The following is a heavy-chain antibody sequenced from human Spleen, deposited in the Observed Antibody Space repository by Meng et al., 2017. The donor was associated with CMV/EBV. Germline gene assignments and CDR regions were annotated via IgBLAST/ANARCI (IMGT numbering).Heavy chain of an antibody. Sequence: GSLRLSCAVHGGSFSGHYSSWIRQPPGKGLEWIGEIDYSGGTSYTPSLKSRVTISMDTSKNQFSLNLNSLTAADTAVYYCAKTHFGVAAYFDSWGQGALVTVSS. D-gene: IGHD3-3*01. CDR3: AKTHFGVAAYFDS. J-gene: IGHJ4*02. CDR2: IDYSGGT. CDR1: GGSFSGHY. V-gene: IGHV4-34*01.